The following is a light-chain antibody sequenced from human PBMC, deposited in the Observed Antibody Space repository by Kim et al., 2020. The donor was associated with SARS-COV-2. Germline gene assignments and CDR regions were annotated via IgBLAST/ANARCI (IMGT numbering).Light chain of an antibody. CDR2: DVG. Sequence: QSALTQPRSVSGSPGQSVTVSCTGTSSDVGGFDYVSWYQQHPGKAPKLIISDVGKRPSGVPDRFSGSKSGNTAYLTVSGLQAEDEADYYCCAYAGTSIIHLFGGGTQLTVL. CDR1: SSDVGGFDY. V-gene: IGLV2-11*01. J-gene: IGLJ2*01. CDR3: CAYAGTSIIHL.